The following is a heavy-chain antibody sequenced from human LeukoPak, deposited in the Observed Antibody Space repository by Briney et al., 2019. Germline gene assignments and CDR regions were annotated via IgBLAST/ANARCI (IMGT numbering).Heavy chain of an antibody. CDR3: ARRYEEYYYGSRRGVYYYYYYMDV. D-gene: IGHD3-22*01. CDR2: INHSGST. J-gene: IGHJ6*03. CDR1: GGSFSGYY. V-gene: IGHV4-34*01. Sequence: PSETLSLTCAVYGGSFSGYYWSWIRQPPGKGLEWIGEINHSGSTNYNPSLKSRVTISVDTSKNQFSLKLSSVTAADTAVYYCARRYEEYYYGSRRGVYYYYYYMDVWGKGTTVTISS.